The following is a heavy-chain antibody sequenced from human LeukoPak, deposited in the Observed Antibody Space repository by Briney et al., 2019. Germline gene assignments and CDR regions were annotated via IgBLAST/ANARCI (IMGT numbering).Heavy chain of an antibody. CDR2: IRYDGNNK. CDR1: GFTFSNYG. V-gene: IGHV3-30*02. J-gene: IGHJ4*02. D-gene: IGHD3-22*01. Sequence: PGGSLRLSCGASGFTFSNYGMLWVRQAPGKGLDWVAFIRYDGNNKLYADSVKGRFTISRDNSKNTLYLHINSLRAEDTAVYYCANNYYDSSGYYYYWGQGTLVTVSS. CDR3: ANNYYDSSGYYYY.